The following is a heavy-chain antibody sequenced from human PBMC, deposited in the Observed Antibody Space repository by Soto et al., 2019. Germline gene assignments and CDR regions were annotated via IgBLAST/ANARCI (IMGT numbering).Heavy chain of an antibody. V-gene: IGHV1-18*01. Sequence: QAQLVQSGTEVKRPGASVKVSCKDSGYTFTSYGISWVRQAPGQGLEWLGWIRVYNGATNDAEKLQGRVTVTIDPSANTAYMELRNLRSDDTAGYFCAKTYGDVYWYFDLWGRGTLVTVSS. J-gene: IGHJ2*01. CDR1: GYTFTSYG. D-gene: IGHD4-17*01. CDR2: IRVYNGAT. CDR3: AKTYGDVYWYFDL.